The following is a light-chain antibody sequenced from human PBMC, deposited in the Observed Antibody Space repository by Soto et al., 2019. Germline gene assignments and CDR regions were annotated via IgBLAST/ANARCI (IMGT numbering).Light chain of an antibody. V-gene: IGKV1-6*01. CDR1: QTISTW. CDR2: SAS. J-gene: IGKJ1*01. Sequence: IQMTQSPSTLSASVGDRVSITCRASQTISTWLAWYQQKPGKAPKLLIYSASRLQSGVPSRFSGSVSGTDFTLTISNVRPEDFATYYCLQDYNFPWTFGQGTKV. CDR3: LQDYNFPWT.